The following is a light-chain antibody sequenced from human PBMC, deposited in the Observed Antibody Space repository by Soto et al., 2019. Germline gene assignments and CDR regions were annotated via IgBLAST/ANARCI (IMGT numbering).Light chain of an antibody. CDR2: GAS. V-gene: IGKV3-15*01. Sequence: ETVMTHSPATLSVSTGERATLSYRASQSVNSNLAWYQQKLGQAPRVLIYGASTRATGIPDRFSGSGSGTEFILTISSLQSEDSAVYYSQEYNTWPWTFGQGTKVE. CDR1: QSVNSN. CDR3: QEYNTWPWT. J-gene: IGKJ1*01.